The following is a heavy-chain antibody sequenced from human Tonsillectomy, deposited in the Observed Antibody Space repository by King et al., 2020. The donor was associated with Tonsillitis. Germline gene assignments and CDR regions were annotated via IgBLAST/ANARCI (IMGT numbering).Heavy chain of an antibody. Sequence: VQLVESGGGVVQPGRSLRLSCAASGFTFSNYGMHWVRQAPGKGLEWVAVISYDGSNEYYVDSVKGRFTISRDNSKNTLYLQMNSLRAEDTAVYYCAKDKTYYYDTSGQGIPDYWGQRSLVTVSS. D-gene: IGHD3-22*01. CDR2: ISYDGSNE. CDR3: AKDKTYYYDTSGQGIPDY. J-gene: IGHJ4*02. CDR1: GFTFSNYG. V-gene: IGHV3-30*18.